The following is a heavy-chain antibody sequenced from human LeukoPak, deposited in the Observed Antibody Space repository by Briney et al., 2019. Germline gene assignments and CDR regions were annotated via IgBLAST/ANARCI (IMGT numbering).Heavy chain of an antibody. Sequence: GASVKVSCKASGYTFTSYGISWVRQAPGQGLEWMGWISAYNGNTNYAQKLQGRVTMTTDTSTSTAYMELRSLRSDDTAVYYCARETRDILTGYYLFDYWGQGTLVTVSS. D-gene: IGHD3-9*01. CDR2: ISAYNGNT. CDR1: GYTFTSYG. V-gene: IGHV1-18*01. J-gene: IGHJ4*02. CDR3: ARETRDILTGYYLFDY.